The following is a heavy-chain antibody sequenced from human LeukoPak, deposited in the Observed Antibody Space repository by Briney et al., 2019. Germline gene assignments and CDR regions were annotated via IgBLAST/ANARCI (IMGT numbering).Heavy chain of an antibody. CDR1: GGSISSGGYY. D-gene: IGHD1-26*01. CDR3: ARDRSGSYLFDY. CDR2: IYYSGST. V-gene: IGHV4-31*03. J-gene: IGHJ4*02. Sequence: SETLSLTCTVSGGSISSGGYYWSWIRQHPGKGLEWIGYIYYSGSTYYNPSPKSRVTISVDTSKNQFSLKLSSVTAADTAVYYCARDRSGSYLFDYWGQGTLVTVSS.